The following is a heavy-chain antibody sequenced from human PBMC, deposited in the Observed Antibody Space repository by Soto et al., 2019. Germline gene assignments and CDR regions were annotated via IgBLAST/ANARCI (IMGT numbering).Heavy chain of an antibody. V-gene: IGHV3-30-3*01. J-gene: IGHJ4*02. D-gene: IGHD2-21*01. CDR3: ARGRSVIDHDDFEY. CDR1: GFTFSSYS. CDR2: MSFDGNSK. Sequence: QVQLVESGGGVVQPGRSLRLSCAASGFTFSSYSMHWVRQAPGKGLEWVAAMSFDGNSKYFADSVKGRFTISRDNSKNTLSLRMNSLGADDSAVYYCARGRSVIDHDDFEYWGQGTLVTVSS.